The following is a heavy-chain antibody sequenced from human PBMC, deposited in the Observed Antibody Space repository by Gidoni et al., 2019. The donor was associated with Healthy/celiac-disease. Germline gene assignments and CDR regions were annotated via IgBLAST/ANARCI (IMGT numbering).Heavy chain of an antibody. V-gene: IGHV3-30*02. CDR1: GFTFSSYG. CDR2: IRYDGSNK. D-gene: IGHD1-26*01. CDR3: AKDRGGSYYYYFDY. Sequence: QVQLVESGGGVVQPGGSLRLSCAASGFTFSSYGMHWVRQAPGKGLEWVAFIRYDGSNKYYADSVKGRFTISRDNSKNTLYLQMNSLRAEDTAVYYCAKDRGGSYYYYFDYWGQGTLVTISS. J-gene: IGHJ4*02.